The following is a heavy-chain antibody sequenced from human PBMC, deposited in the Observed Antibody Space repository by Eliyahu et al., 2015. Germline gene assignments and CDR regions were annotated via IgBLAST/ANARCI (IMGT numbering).Heavy chain of an antibody. D-gene: IGHD1-20*01. CDR1: XFXFTSYA. CDR3: AKDQDITGTRDFDY. V-gene: IGHV3-23*01. J-gene: IGHJ4*02. CDR2: VSGSGVNT. Sequence: EAQLLESGGAVVQPGGSLRLXXAAXXFXFTSYAINWGRQAPGKGLGWVSAVSGSGVNTYYADSVKGRFTISRDISKNTVYLQLNNLRAEDTAVYYCAKDQDITGTRDFDYWGQGTLVTVSA.